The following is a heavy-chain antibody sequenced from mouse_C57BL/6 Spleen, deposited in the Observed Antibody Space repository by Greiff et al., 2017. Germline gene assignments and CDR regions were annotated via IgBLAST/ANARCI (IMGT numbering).Heavy chain of an antibody. CDR3: TRSGGSSPPFAY. V-gene: IGHV1-15*01. D-gene: IGHD1-1*01. CDR2: IDPETGGT. J-gene: IGHJ3*01. Sequence: VQLQQSGAELVRPGASVTLSCKASGYTFTDYEMHWVKQTPVHGLEWIGAIDPETGGTAYNQKFKGKAILTADKSSSTAYMERRSLTSEDSAVYYCTRSGGSSPPFAYWGQGTLVTVSA. CDR1: GYTFTDYE.